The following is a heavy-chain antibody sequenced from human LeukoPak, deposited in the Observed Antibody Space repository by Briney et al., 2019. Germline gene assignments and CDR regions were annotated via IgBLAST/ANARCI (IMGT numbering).Heavy chain of an antibody. CDR2: IFHSGST. V-gene: IGHV4-4*02. J-gene: IGHJ6*02. CDR3: ARVSLWFGESAYGIDV. CDR1: GGSISSRNW. D-gene: IGHD3-10*01. Sequence: SGTLSLTCAVSGGSISSRNWWSWVRQPPGKGLEWIGEIFHSGSTKYNPSLKSRVTMSVDKSKNQFSLKVRSVTAADTAVYYCARVSLWFGESAYGIDVWGQGTTVTVSS.